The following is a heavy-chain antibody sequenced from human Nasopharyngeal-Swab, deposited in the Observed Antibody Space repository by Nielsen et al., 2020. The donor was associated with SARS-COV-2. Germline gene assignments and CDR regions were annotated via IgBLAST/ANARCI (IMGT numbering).Heavy chain of an antibody. CDR3: ARGRNSVGGFFDF. Sequence: SKTLSLTCSVSGDSMSGNYWTWIRQSPGEGLEWIGYVTHSGSTKYNPSLKSRVTVSETTSKGKFFLTLTSVTAEDTAVYYCARGRNSVGGFFDFWGQGIQVVVS. CDR1: GDSMSGNY. CDR2: VTHSGST. D-gene: IGHD1-26*01. J-gene: IGHJ4*02. V-gene: IGHV4-59*01.